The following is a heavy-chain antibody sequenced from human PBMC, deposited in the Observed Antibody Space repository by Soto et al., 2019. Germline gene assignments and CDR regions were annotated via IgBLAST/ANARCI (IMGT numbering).Heavy chain of an antibody. V-gene: IGHV3-30*03. CDR2: ISYDGSNK. J-gene: IGHJ2*01. D-gene: IGHD6-13*01. CDR3: ARCIAAAGTGFDL. Sequence: GGSLRLSCAASGFTFSSYGMHWVRQAPGKGLEWVAVISYDGSNKYYADSVKGRFTISRDNSKNTLYLQMNSLRAEDTAVYYCARCIAAAGTGFDLWGRGTLVTVSS. CDR1: GFTFSSYG.